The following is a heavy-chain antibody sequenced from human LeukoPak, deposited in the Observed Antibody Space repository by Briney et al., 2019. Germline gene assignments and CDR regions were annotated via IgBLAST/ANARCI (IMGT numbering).Heavy chain of an antibody. D-gene: IGHD6-13*01. Sequence: GGSLRLSCAASGFTFSSYAMSWVRQAPGKGLEWVSSISSSSSYIYYADSVKGRFTISRDNAKNSLYLQMNSLRAEDTAVYYCARDTLVAAAGFDYWGQGTLVTVSS. J-gene: IGHJ4*02. CDR2: ISSSSSYI. V-gene: IGHV3-21*01. CDR3: ARDTLVAAAGFDY. CDR1: GFTFSSYA.